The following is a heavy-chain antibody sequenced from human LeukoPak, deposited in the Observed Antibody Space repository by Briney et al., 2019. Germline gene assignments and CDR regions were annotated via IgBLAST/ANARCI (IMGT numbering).Heavy chain of an antibody. CDR3: ARDSGSYLQPTDY. J-gene: IGHJ4*02. D-gene: IGHD1-26*01. CDR2: ITGNGGST. V-gene: IGHV3-23*01. CDR1: GFTFRTYA. Sequence: GGSLRLSCAASGFTFRTYAMTWVRQAPGKGLEGVSSITGNGGSTYYADSVKGRFTISRDNSKNTLYLQMDSLRAEDTAVYHCARDSGSYLQPTDYWGQGTLVTVSS.